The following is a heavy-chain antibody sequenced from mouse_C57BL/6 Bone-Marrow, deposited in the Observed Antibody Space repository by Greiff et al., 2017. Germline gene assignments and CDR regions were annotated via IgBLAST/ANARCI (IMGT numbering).Heavy chain of an antibody. V-gene: IGHV1-53*01. CDR1: GYTFTSYW. J-gene: IGHJ1*03. Sequence: QVQLQQPGTELVKPGASVKLSCKASGYTFTSYWMHWVQQRPGQGLEWIGNINPSNGGTNYNEKFKSKATLSVDKSSSTAYMQLSSLTSEDSAVYYCARRGGSSLYWYFDVGGTGTTVTVSS. CDR2: INPSNGGT. CDR3: ARRGGSSLYWYFDV. D-gene: IGHD1-1*01.